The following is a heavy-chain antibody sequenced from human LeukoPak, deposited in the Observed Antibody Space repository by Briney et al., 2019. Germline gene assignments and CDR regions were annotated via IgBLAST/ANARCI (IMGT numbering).Heavy chain of an antibody. V-gene: IGHV1-2*02. D-gene: IGHD4/OR15-4a*01. CDR1: GYTFTDYY. J-gene: IGHJ5*02. Sequence: ASVKVSCKTSGYTFTDYYLHWLPQAPGQGLEWMGWVNPKSGATNYAQRFQGRVTMTWQTSISTGNMELSSLRSDDTAVYYCARAHEYGWFDPWGQGTLVTVSS. CDR2: VNPKSGAT. CDR3: ARAHEYGWFDP.